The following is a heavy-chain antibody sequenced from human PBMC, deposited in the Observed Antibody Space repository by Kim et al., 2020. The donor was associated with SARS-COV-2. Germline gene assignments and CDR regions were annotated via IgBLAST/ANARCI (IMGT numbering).Heavy chain of an antibody. CDR2: ISWNSGSI. CDR1: GFTFDDYA. CDR3: ARTSEEDTALGAFDI. D-gene: IGHD5-18*01. J-gene: IGHJ3*02. Sequence: GGSLRLSCAASGFTFDDYAMHWVRQAPGKGLEWVSGISWNSGSIGYADSVKGRFTISRDNAKNSLYLQMNSLRAEDTALYYCARTSEEDTALGAFDIWGQGTMVTVSS. V-gene: IGHV3-9*01.